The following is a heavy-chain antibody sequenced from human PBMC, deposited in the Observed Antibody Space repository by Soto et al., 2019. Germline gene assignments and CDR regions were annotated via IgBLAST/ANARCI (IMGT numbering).Heavy chain of an antibody. CDR1: GGSISSYY. CDR3: ARGREVVVPAAMGSCGLDI. D-gene: IGHD2-2*01. CDR2: IYYSGST. Sequence: QVQLQESGPGLVKPSETLSLTCTVSGGSISSYYWSWIRQPPGKGLEWIGYIYYSGSTNYNPSLKSRVTISVDTSKNQFSLKLSSVTAADTAVYCCARGREVVVPAAMGSCGLDIWGQGTMVTVSS. J-gene: IGHJ3*02. V-gene: IGHV4-59*01.